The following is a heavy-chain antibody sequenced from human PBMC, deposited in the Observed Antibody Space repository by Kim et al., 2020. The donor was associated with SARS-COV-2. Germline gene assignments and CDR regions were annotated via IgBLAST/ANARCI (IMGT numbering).Heavy chain of an antibody. Sequence: SLKTRLTISKDTSKNQVVLTMTNMDPVDTATYYCARIRASGSYGGYYFDYWGQGTLVTVSS. J-gene: IGHJ4*02. D-gene: IGHD1-26*01. CDR3: ARIRASGSYGGYYFDY. V-gene: IGHV2-70*01.